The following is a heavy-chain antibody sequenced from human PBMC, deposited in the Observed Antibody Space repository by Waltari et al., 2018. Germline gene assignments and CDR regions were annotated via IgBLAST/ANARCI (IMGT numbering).Heavy chain of an antibody. V-gene: IGHV3-23*01. CDR3: VKAVLHYYSFDS. Sequence: EVQLMESGGGLVQPGGSLRLSCAASGFTFSNYAMNWVRQAPGKGLEWVSNIGGSGADINYADSVKDRFTISRDNSKPTVYLHMASLRAEYTATYYCVKAVLHYYSFDSWGQGTLVTVSS. J-gene: IGHJ4*02. CDR2: IGGSGADI. D-gene: IGHD2-8*02. CDR1: GFTFSNYA.